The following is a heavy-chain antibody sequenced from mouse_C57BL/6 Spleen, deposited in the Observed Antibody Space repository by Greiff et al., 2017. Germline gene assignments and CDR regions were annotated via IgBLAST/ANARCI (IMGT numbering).Heavy chain of an antibody. Sequence: EVQLQESGPELVKPGASVKISCKASGYSFTDYNMNWVKQSNGKSLEWIGVINPNYGTTSYNQKFKGKATLTVDQSSSTAYMQLNSLTSEDSAVYYCARSNYGSGYLGWAMDYWGQGTSVTVSS. CDR1: GYSFTDYN. D-gene: IGHD1-1*01. CDR3: ARSNYGSGYLGWAMDY. J-gene: IGHJ4*01. CDR2: INPNYGTT. V-gene: IGHV1-39*01.